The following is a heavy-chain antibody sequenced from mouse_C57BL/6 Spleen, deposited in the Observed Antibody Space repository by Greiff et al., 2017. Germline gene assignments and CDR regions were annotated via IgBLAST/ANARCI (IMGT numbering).Heavy chain of an antibody. CDR3: ARLRYYGSTYAMDY. Sequence: VQLQQSGAELVRPGTSVKVSCKASGYAFTNYLIDWVKQRPGQGLERIGVINPGSGGTNYNEKFKGKATLTADKSSSTAYMQLSSLTSEDSAVYFCARLRYYGSTYAMDYWGQGTSVTVSS. CDR2: INPGSGGT. J-gene: IGHJ4*01. D-gene: IGHD1-1*01. V-gene: IGHV1-54*01. CDR1: GYAFTNYL.